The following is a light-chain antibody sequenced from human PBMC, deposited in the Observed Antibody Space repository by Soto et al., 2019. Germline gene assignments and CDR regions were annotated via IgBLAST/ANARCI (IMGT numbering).Light chain of an antibody. J-gene: IGKJ4*01. V-gene: IGKV2-28*01. CDR3: MQALQTPFT. CDR2: LGS. CDR1: QSLLHSNGYNY. Sequence: DIVMTQSPLSLPVTPGEPASISCRSSQSLLHSNGYNYLDWYLQKPGQSPQLLIYLGSNRASGVPDRFSGSGSGTKFTLKISRVEAEDVGVYYCMQALQTPFTFGGGTKVEIK.